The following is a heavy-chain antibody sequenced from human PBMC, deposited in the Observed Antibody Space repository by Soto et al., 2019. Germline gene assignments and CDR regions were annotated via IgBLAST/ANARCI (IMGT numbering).Heavy chain of an antibody. CDR3: AREQAYSSGWYGTYDY. Sequence: PGGSLRLSCAASGFTFSSYSMNWVRQAPGKGLEWVSYISSSSSTICYADSVKGRFTISRDNAKNSLYLQMNSLRDEDTAVYYCAREQAYSSGWYGTYDYWGQGTLVTVSS. CDR1: GFTFSSYS. CDR2: ISSSSSTI. V-gene: IGHV3-48*02. J-gene: IGHJ4*02. D-gene: IGHD6-19*01.